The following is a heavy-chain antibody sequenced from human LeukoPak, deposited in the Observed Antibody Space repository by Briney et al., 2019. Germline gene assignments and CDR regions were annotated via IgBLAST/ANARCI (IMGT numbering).Heavy chain of an antibody. Sequence: GGSLRLSCAASGFSFSNYWMHWVRQAPGKGLVWVSRISRDGTSTTYADSVKGRFTISRDNAKNMLYLEMNSLRAEDTAVYYCALVRDYWGQGMLVTVSS. CDR2: ISRDGTST. V-gene: IGHV3-74*01. CDR3: ALVRDY. CDR1: GFSFSNYW. J-gene: IGHJ4*02. D-gene: IGHD6-6*01.